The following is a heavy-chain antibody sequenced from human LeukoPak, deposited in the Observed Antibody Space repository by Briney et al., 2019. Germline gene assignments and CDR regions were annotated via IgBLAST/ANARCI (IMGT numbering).Heavy chain of an antibody. J-gene: IGHJ4*02. CDR1: GYSISSGYY. Sequence: SSETLSLTCTVSGYSISSGYYWGWIRQPPGKGLEWIGSIYHSGSTYYNPSLKSRVTISVDTSKNQFSLKLSSATAADTAVYYCARDDSSGSGPSDYWGQGTLVTVSS. CDR3: ARDDSSGSGPSDY. V-gene: IGHV4-38-2*02. CDR2: IYHSGST. D-gene: IGHD3-22*01.